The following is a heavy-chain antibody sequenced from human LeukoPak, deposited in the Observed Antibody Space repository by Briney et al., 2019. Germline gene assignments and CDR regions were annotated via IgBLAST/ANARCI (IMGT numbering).Heavy chain of an antibody. CDR2: ISYDGSNT. V-gene: IGHV3-30*04. Sequence: PGGSLRLSCAASGFTFSSYAMHWVRQAPGKGLEWVAVISYDGSNTYYADSVKGRFTISRDTSRNTLYLQMNSLRAEDTAVYYCAKDLMRDRWFGESWGQGTLVTVSS. D-gene: IGHD3-10*01. CDR1: GFTFSSYA. J-gene: IGHJ1*01. CDR3: AKDLMRDRWFGES.